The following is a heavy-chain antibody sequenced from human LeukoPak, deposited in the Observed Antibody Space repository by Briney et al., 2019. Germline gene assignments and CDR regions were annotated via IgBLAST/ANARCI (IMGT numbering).Heavy chain of an antibody. V-gene: IGHV4-59*01. CDR2: IYHSGST. CDR3: ARAVNGLTMVRGVRDYYYYMDV. D-gene: IGHD3-10*01. CDR1: GDSISTYY. J-gene: IGHJ6*03. Sequence: PSETLSLTCTVSGDSISTYYWSWIRQSPGKGLEWIGYIYHSGSTKYNPSLKSRVTISVDTSKKQFSLKLSSVTAADTAVYFCARAVNGLTMVRGVRDYYYYMDVWGKGTTVTVSS.